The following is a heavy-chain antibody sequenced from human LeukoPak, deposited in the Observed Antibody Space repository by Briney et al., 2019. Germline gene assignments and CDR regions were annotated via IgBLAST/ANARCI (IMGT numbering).Heavy chain of an antibody. CDR3: AKGACSSTSCYTDY. V-gene: IGHV3-9*01. D-gene: IGHD2-2*02. CDR1: GFIFDDYA. J-gene: IGHJ4*02. CDR2: ISWNSGSI. Sequence: GGSLRLSCAASGFIFDDYAMHWVRQAPGKGLEWVSGISWNSGSIGYADSVKGRFTISRDNAKNSLYLQMNSLRAEDTALYYCAKGACSSTSCYTDYWGQGTLVTVSS.